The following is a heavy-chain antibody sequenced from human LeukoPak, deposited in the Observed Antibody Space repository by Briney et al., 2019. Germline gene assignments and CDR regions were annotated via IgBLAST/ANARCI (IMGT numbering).Heavy chain of an antibody. D-gene: IGHD3-16*01. CDR1: GGTFSSYA. V-gene: IGHV1-8*02. J-gene: IGHJ4*02. CDR3: ARGGIYDYGDY. Sequence: GASVKVSCKASGGTFSSYAINWVRQATGQGLEWMGWMNPNSGNTGYAQKFQGRVTMTRNTSISTAYMELSSLRSEDTAVYYCARGGIYDYGDYWGQGTLVTVSS. CDR2: MNPNSGNT.